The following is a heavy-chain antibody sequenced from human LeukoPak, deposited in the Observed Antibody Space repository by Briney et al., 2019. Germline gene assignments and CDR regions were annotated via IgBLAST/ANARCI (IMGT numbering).Heavy chain of an antibody. J-gene: IGHJ4*02. D-gene: IGHD5-18*01. Sequence: PSETLSLTCTVSGGSISSYYWSWLRQPPGKGLEWIGYIYYSGSTNYNPSLKSRVTISVDTSKNQFSLKLISVTAADTAVYYCARVTDRRYSYGYDYWGQGTLVTVSS. V-gene: IGHV4-59*01. CDR1: GGSISSYY. CDR3: ARVTDRRYSYGYDY. CDR2: IYYSGST.